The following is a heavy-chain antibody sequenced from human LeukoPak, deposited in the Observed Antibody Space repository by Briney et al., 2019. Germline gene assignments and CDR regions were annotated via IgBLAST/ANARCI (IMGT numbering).Heavy chain of an antibody. CDR3: AREGGRGSSNLDYFDY. V-gene: IGHV3-21*01. J-gene: IGHJ4*02. D-gene: IGHD2-15*01. Sequence: VXXAXXXXXXWVSSISSNGAYIYYADSMEGRFTISRDNAKNSLSLQMDSLRAEDTAIYYCAREGGRGSSNLDYFDYWGQGMLVTVSS. CDR2: ISSNGAYI.